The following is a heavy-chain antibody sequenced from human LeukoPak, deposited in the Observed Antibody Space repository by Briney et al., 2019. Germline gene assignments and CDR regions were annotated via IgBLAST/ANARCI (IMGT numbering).Heavy chain of an antibody. CDR3: AKGGDGILTTAFDI. CDR2: IKQDGSEK. CDR1: GFTFSTYW. V-gene: IGHV3-7*03. J-gene: IGHJ3*02. Sequence: GGSLRLSCAASGFTFSTYWMSWVRQAPGKGLEWVANIKQDGSEKYYVDSVKGRFTISRDNAKNSLYLQMNSLRAEDMALYYCAKGGDGILTTAFDIWGQGTMVTVSS. D-gene: IGHD4-17*01.